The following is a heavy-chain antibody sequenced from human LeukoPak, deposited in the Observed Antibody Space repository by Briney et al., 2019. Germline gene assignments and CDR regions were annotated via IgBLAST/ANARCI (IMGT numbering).Heavy chain of an antibody. CDR1: GFTFSNSA. CDR3: AKSGYNRFDY. CDR2: ISGSGRGSNT. D-gene: IGHD5-24*01. V-gene: IGHV3-23*01. Sequence: GGSLRLSCAASGFTFSNSAMSWVRQAPGKGLEWVSTISGSGRGSNTYYADSLKGRFTISRDNSKNTLYLQMNSLRAEDTAVYYCAKSGYNRFDYWGQGTLVTVSS. J-gene: IGHJ4*02.